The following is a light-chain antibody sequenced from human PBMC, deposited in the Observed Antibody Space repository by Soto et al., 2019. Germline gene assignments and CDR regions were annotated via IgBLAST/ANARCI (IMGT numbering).Light chain of an antibody. Sequence: EIVLTQSQATLSVSPGEGATLXWRASQSVSSNLAWYQQKPGQAPRLLIYGASTRATGIPARFSGSGSGTEFTLTISSLQSEDSAVYYCQQYHKWPPITFGQGTRLEI. V-gene: IGKV3-15*01. J-gene: IGKJ5*01. CDR3: QQYHKWPPIT. CDR1: QSVSSN. CDR2: GAS.